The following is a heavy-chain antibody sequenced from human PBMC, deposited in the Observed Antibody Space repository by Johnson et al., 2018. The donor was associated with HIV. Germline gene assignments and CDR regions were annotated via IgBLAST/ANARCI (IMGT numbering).Heavy chain of an antibody. D-gene: IGHD3-3*01. V-gene: IGHV3-15*01. Sequence: VHLVESGGGLVKPGGSLRLSCAASGFIFSNAWMSWVRQAPGKGLEWVGHIKSKTDGGTTDYAAPVKGRFTISRDDSKNRLHLQMNSLKTEDTAVYYCTIGLTIFGVVILDAFDIWGQGTMVTVSS. CDR3: TIGLTIFGVVILDAFDI. J-gene: IGHJ3*02. CDR2: IKSKTDGGTT. CDR1: GFIFSNAW.